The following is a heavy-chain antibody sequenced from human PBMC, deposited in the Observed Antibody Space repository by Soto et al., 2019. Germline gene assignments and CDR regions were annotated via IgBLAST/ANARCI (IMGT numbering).Heavy chain of an antibody. D-gene: IGHD3-9*01. Sequence: GGSLRLSCAGSGLTFSNSDMHWVRPAPGQGLEWLSYISKSGSGIYYADSVKGRFTISTDSAKKTLYLKMNSLGVEDTDIYYCSYDTFGDKDFWGQGT. CDR3: SYDTFGDKDF. CDR2: ISKSGSGI. J-gene: IGHJ4*02. CDR1: GLTFSNSD. V-gene: IGHV3-48*03.